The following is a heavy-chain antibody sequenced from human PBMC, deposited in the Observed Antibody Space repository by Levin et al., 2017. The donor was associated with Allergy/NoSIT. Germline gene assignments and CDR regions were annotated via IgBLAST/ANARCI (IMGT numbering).Heavy chain of an antibody. V-gene: IGHV3-30*04. D-gene: IGHD3-3*01. J-gene: IGHJ4*02. CDR2: ITYDGNNE. CDR1: GFTFSNYA. CDR3: AKDRSGYYVSDY. Sequence: AGGSLRLSCAASGFTFSNYAMHWVRQAPGKGLEWVAVITYDGNNEYYADSVRGRFTISRDNSKNTLYLQMNSLRAEDTAVYYCAKDRSGYYVSDYWGQGTLVTVSS.